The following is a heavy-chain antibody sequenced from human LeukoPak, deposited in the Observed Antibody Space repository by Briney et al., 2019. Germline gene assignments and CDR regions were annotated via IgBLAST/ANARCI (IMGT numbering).Heavy chain of an antibody. D-gene: IGHD1-26*01. CDR1: GYTFTSYS. CDR2: ISAYNGNT. Sequence: GASVKVSCKASGYTFTSYSINWVRQAPGQGLEWMGWISAYNGNTTYAQKLQGRVTMTTDTSTSTAYMELRSLRSDDTAVYYCARGLGGSGSYFLTFDYWGQGTLVTVSS. CDR3: ARGLGGSGSYFLTFDY. V-gene: IGHV1-18*01. J-gene: IGHJ4*02.